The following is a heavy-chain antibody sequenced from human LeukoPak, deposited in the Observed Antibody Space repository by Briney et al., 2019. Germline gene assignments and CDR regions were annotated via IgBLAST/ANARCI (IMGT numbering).Heavy chain of an antibody. V-gene: IGHV3-74*01. CDR2: INSDGSST. D-gene: IGHD6-6*01. CDR3: ARDRSIASDY. Sequence: GGSLRLSCAASGFTFNTYSMNWVRQAPGKGLVWVSRINSDGSSTSYADSVKGRFTISRDNAKNTLYLQMNSLRAEDTAVYYCARDRSIASDYWGQGTLVTVSS. CDR1: GFTFNTYS. J-gene: IGHJ4*02.